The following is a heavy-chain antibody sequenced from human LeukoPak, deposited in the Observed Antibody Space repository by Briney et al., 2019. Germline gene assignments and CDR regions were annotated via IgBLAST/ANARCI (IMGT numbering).Heavy chain of an antibody. J-gene: IGHJ4*02. V-gene: IGHV3-74*01. CDR1: GFTFSSYW. CDR3: AKGYYDYVWGSYYFDY. CDR2: INTDGSSP. Sequence: GGSLRLSCAASGFTFSSYWMHWVRQAPGKGLMWVSRINTDGSSPTYADSVKGRFTISRDNAKNTVYLQMHSLRAEDTAVYYCAKGYYDYVWGSYYFDYWGQGTLVTVSS. D-gene: IGHD3-16*01.